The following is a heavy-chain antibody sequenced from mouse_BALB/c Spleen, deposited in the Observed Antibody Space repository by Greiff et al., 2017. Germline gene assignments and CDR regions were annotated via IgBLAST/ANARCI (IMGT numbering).Heavy chain of an antibody. CDR1: GYSITSDYA. V-gene: IGHV3-2*02. CDR2: ISYSGST. Sequence: DVKLQESGPGLVKPSQSLSLTCTVTGYSITSDYAWNWIRQFPGNKLEWMGYISYSGSTSYNPSLKSRISITRDTSKNQFFLQLNSVTTEDTATYYCARRGYGYVLDYWGQGTTLTVSS. D-gene: IGHD1-2*01. CDR3: ARRGYGYVLDY. J-gene: IGHJ2*01.